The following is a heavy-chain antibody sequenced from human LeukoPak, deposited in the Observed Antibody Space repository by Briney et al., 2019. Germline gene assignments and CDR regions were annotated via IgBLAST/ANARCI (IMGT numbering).Heavy chain of an antibody. V-gene: IGHV1-24*01. CDR1: GYTLTELS. CDR3: ATWAPLYSSVWPFDY. Sequence: ASVKVSCKVSGYTLTELSMHWVRQAPGKGLEWMGGFDPEDGETIYAQKFQGRVTMTEDTSTDTAYMELSSLRSEDTAVYYCATWAPLYSSVWPFDYWGQGTLVTVSS. CDR2: FDPEDGET. J-gene: IGHJ4*02. D-gene: IGHD6-19*01.